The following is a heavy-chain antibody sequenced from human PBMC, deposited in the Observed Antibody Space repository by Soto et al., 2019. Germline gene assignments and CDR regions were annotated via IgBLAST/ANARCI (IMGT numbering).Heavy chain of an antibody. CDR3: AHRRGFGELLFDY. D-gene: IGHD3-10*01. J-gene: IGHJ4*02. CDR1: GFSLSTSKMG. V-gene: IGHV2-5*02. CDR2: IYWDDDK. Sequence: SGPTLVNPTQILTLTCTFSGFSLSTSKMGVGWIRQPPGKALEWLALIYWDDDKRYSLSLKSRLTITKDTSRNQVVLIMTNMDPVDTATYYCAHRRGFGELLFDYWGQGTLVTVSS.